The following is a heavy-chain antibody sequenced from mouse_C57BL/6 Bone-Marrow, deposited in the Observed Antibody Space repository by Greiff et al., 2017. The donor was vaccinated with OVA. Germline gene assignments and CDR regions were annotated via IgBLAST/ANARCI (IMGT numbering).Heavy chain of an antibody. V-gene: IGHV12-3*01. Sequence: VQLQESGPGLVKPSQSLFLTCSITGFPITSGYYWIWIRQSPGKPLEWMGYITHSGETFYNPSLQSPISITRETSKNQFFLQLNSVTTEDTAMYYCAGDSSPLRQFAYWGQGTLVTVSA. CDR1: GFPITSGYY. CDR3: AGDSSPLRQFAY. CDR2: ITHSGET. D-gene: IGHD1-2*01. J-gene: IGHJ3*01.